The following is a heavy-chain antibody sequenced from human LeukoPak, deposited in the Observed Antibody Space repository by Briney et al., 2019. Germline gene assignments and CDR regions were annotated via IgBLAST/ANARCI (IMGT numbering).Heavy chain of an antibody. V-gene: IGHV4-59*08. CDR3: ARHTTGNGMDV. Sequence: SETLSLTCTVSGGSISSYYWSWMRQPPGKGLEWIGFIYYSGSTNYNPSLKSRVTISVDTSKNQFSLKLSSVTAADTAVYFCARHTTGNGMDVWGQGTTVTVSS. CDR2: IYYSGST. CDR1: GGSISSYY. D-gene: IGHD4-11*01. J-gene: IGHJ6*02.